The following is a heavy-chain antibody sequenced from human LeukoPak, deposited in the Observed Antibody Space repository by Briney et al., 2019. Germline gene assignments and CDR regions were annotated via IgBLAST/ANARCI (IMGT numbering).Heavy chain of an antibody. CDR2: MYYSGYT. V-gene: IGHV4-59*01. D-gene: IGHD3-10*01. Sequence: SETLSLTCTVSGGSISNYYWTWIRQPPGKGLEWIGYMYYSGYTNYNLSLKSRVTISVDTSKTQFSLKLSSVTAADTAVYYCARDRYGPKGWFDPWGQGTLVTVSS. CDR1: GGSISNYY. CDR3: ARDRYGPKGWFDP. J-gene: IGHJ5*02.